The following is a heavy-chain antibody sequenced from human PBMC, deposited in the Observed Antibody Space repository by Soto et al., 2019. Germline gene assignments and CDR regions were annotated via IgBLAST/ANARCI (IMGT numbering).Heavy chain of an antibody. CDR3: TFGDNSFDY. Sequence: QVQLVESGGGVIQRGRSLRVSCTASGFTFSDYGIYWVRQAPGKGLEWVALISYDGNNREYGDSVKGRCTISRDNSKNTLYLQMNSLRVEDTAVYYCTFGDNSFDYWGQGTLVTVSS. D-gene: IGHD1-20*01. CDR2: ISYDGNNR. J-gene: IGHJ4*02. V-gene: IGHV3-30*03. CDR1: GFTFSDYG.